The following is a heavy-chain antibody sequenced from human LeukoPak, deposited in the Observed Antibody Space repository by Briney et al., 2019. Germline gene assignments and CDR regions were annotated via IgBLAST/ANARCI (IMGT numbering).Heavy chain of an antibody. J-gene: IGHJ4*02. D-gene: IGHD6-6*01. CDR2: ISGNAGST. CDR1: GFTLSSYA. V-gene: IGHV3-23*01. CDR3: AKGAIPSIFHFDY. Sequence: GGSLRLSCTASGFTLSSYAMSWVRQAPGKGLEWVSLISGNAGSTYYADSVKGRFTISRDITKNTLYLQMNSLRAEDTAVYYCAKGAIPSIFHFDYWGQGTLVTVSS.